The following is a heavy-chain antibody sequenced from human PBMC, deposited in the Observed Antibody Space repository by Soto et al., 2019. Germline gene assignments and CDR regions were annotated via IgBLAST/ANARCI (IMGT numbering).Heavy chain of an antibody. CDR2: ITGTSDSI. CDR3: ARDFRNKGMDV. CDR1: GFTFSGFE. V-gene: IGHV3-48*03. J-gene: IGHJ6*02. Sequence: VQLVESGGGLGQPGGSLRLSCAASGFTFSGFEMNWVRQAPGKGLEWVSYITGTSDSIHYADSVRGRFIISRDNAKNSLYLQMNSLRVDDTAVYYCARDFRNKGMDVWGQGTTVTVSS.